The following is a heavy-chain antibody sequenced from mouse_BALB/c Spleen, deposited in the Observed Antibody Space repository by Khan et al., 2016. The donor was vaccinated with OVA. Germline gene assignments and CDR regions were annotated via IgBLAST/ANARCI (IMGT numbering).Heavy chain of an antibody. CDR2: ISSGGNYT. CDR1: GFTFSSYG. Sequence: EVELVESGGDLVKPGGSLKLSCAASGFTFSSYGMSWVRQTPDKRLEWVATISSGGNYTYYPDSVKGRFTISRDNAKNTLYLQMSSLKSEDTAMYVCATLDFYGSRGYFDYWGQGTTLTVSS. V-gene: IGHV5-6*01. D-gene: IGHD1-1*01. J-gene: IGHJ2*01. CDR3: ATLDFYGSRGYFDY.